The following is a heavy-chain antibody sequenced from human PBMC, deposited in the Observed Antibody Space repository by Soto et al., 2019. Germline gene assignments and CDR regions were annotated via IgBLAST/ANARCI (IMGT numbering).Heavy chain of an antibody. CDR2: ISTSGSSI. V-gene: IGHV3-48*03. CDR3: ARDRCSSITCYRSLQTYYSYGVDV. Sequence: PVGSLRLSCAASVFTFSSYEMNCVRHAPGKGLEWISYISTSGSSIYYADSVKGRFASSRDNAKNSPYLQMDSLRAEDTAVYYCARDRCSSITCYRSLQTYYSYGVDVWGQGTTVNVSS. CDR1: VFTFSSYE. D-gene: IGHD2-2*01. J-gene: IGHJ6*01.